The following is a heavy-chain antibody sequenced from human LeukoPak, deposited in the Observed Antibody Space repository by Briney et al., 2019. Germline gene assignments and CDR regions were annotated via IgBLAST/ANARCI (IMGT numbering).Heavy chain of an antibody. CDR1: GFTFSSYE. D-gene: IGHD4-17*01. Sequence: GGSLRLSCAASGFTFSSYEMNWVRQAPGKGLEWVSYISSSGSTIYYADSVKGRFTISRDNAKNSLYLQMNSLRAEDTAVYYCAGMTTVTLAAFDIWGQGTMVTVSS. V-gene: IGHV3-48*03. CDR3: AGMTTVTLAAFDI. CDR2: ISSSGSTI. J-gene: IGHJ3*02.